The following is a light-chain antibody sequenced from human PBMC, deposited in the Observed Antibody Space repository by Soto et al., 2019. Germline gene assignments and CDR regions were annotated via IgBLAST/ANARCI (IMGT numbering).Light chain of an antibody. CDR3: CSYTSMGTGV. CDR2: DVT. J-gene: IGLJ2*01. Sequence: QSALTQPASVSGSPGQSITISCSGTSNDIGGYNYVAWYQQHPGKAPKLIISDVTNRPSGASSRFSGSKSGNTASLTISGLRAEDEADYFCCSYTSMGTGVFAGGTKLTGL. V-gene: IGLV2-14*01. CDR1: SNDIGGYNY.